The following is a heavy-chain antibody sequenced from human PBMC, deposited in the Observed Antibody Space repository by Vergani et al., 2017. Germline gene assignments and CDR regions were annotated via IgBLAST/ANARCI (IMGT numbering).Heavy chain of an antibody. V-gene: IGHV1-2*02. CDR3: ARGLSGVVPHSYYRDV. D-gene: IGHD3-3*01. J-gene: IGHJ6*03. CDR1: GYTFTGYY. CDR2: INPNSGGT. Sequence: QVQLVQSGAEVKKPGASVKVSCKASGYTFTGYYMHWVRQAPGQGLEWMGWINPNSGGTNYAQKFQGRVTMTRDRSISTAYMELSRLRSDDTAVYYCARGLSGVVPHSYYRDVWGKGTTVTVSS.